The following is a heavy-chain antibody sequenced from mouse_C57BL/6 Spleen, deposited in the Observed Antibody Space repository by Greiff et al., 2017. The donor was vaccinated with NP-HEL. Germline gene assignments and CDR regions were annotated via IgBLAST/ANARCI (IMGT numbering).Heavy chain of an antibody. CDR3: ARRATDDYEMGAWFAY. CDR2: INPSSGYT. CDR1: GYTFTSYT. J-gene: IGHJ3*01. Sequence: VQLQQSGAELARPGASVKMSCKASGYTFTSYTMHWVKQRPGQGLEWIGYINPSSGYTKYNQKFKDKATLTADKSSSTAYMQLSSLTSEDSAVYYCARRATDDYEMGAWFAYWGQGTLVTVSA. D-gene: IGHD2-4*01. V-gene: IGHV1-4*01.